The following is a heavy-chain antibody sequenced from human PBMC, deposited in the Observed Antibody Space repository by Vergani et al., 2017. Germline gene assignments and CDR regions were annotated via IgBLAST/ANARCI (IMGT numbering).Heavy chain of an antibody. CDR3: ARASAETRCWSGYYRSGYYYMDV. CDR2: IGYDGSNK. Sequence: QVQLVESGGGVVQPGRSLRLSCAASGFTFSSYAMHWVRQAPGKGLEWVAVIGYDGSNKYYADSVKGRFTISRDNSKNTLYLQMNSLRAEDTAVYYCARASAETRCWSGYYRSGYYYMDVWGKGTTVTVSS. J-gene: IGHJ6*03. D-gene: IGHD3-3*01. V-gene: IGHV3-30-3*01. CDR1: GFTFSSYA.